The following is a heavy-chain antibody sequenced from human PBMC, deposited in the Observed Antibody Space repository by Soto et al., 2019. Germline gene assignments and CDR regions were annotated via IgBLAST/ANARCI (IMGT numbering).Heavy chain of an antibody. CDR1: GYTFTSYA. V-gene: IGHV1-3*01. Sequence: ASVKVSCKASGYTFTSYAMHWVRQAPGQRLEWMGWINAGNGNTKYSQKFQGRVTMTRDTSTSTVYMELSSLRSEDTAVYYCARVRAYSSGLGRFDPWGQGTLVTVSS. J-gene: IGHJ5*02. D-gene: IGHD6-19*01. CDR2: INAGNGNT. CDR3: ARVRAYSSGLGRFDP.